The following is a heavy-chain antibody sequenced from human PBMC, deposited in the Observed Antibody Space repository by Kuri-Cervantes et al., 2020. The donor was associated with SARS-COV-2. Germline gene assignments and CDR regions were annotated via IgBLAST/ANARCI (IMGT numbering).Heavy chain of an antibody. V-gene: IGHV3-48*04. J-gene: IGHJ4*02. D-gene: IGHD5-12*01. CDR2: ISSSGSTI. CDR3: ASGGYSGYVLPVDY. Sequence: GESLKISCAASGFTFSSYAMSWVRQAPGKGLEWVSYISSSGSTIYYADSVKGRFTISRDNAKNSLYLQMNSLRAEDTAVYYCASGGYSGYVLPVDYWGQGTLVTVSS. CDR1: GFTFSSYA.